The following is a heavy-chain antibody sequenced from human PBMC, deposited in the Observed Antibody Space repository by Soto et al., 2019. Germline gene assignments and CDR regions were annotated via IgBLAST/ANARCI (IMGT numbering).Heavy chain of an antibody. D-gene: IGHD2-15*01. CDR3: PSGLSADKVAQ. J-gene: IGHJ4*02. V-gene: IGHV4-30-4*01. CDR2: IYDSGNT. CDR1: GGSISDGAYY. Sequence: QVQLQESGPGLVKPSQTLSLTCTVSGGSISDGAYYWSWIRQPPGKGLEWIGHIYDSGNTYNNPSLKSPLTIPVNTSKNPSSLNLTSVPASHTAVYSCPSGLSADKVAQWGQGTLVTVSS.